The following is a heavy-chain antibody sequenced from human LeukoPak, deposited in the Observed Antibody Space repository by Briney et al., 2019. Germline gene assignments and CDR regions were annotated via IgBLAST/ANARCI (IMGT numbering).Heavy chain of an antibody. D-gene: IGHD3-10*01. V-gene: IGHV3-48*04. J-gene: IGHJ6*03. CDR2: ISSSASTI. CDR3: AREVGYYYGSGSYMDV. CDR1: GFTFSSYG. Sequence: PGGTLRLSCAASGFTFSSYGMNWVRQAPGKGLEWVSYISSSASTIYYADSVKGRCTISRDNAKNSLYLQMNSLRAEDTAVYYCAREVGYYYGSGSYMDVWGKGTTVTISS.